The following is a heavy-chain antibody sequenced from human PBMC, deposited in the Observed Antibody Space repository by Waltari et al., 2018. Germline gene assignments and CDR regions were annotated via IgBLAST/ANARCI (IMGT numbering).Heavy chain of an antibody. D-gene: IGHD5-12*01. V-gene: IGHV4-59*11. J-gene: IGHJ6*02. CDR2: IYYSGST. CDR1: GGSISSHY. Sequence: QVQLQESGPGLVKPSETLSLTCTVSGGSISSHYWSWIRQPPGKGLEWIGYIYYSGSTNYNPSLKSRVTISVDTSKNQFSLKLSSVTAADTAVYYCAGTGGYDVYYYYYYGMDVWGQGTTVTVSS. CDR3: AGTGGYDVYYYYYYGMDV.